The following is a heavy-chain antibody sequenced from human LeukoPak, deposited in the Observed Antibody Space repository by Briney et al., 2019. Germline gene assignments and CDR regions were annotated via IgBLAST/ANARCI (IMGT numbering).Heavy chain of an antibody. CDR3: AKGRGLWFGEYH. D-gene: IGHD3-10*01. J-gene: IGHJ4*02. V-gene: IGHV3-23*01. Sequence: PGGSLRLSCAASGFTFSSHAMSWVRQAPGNGLEWVSAISGSGGSTYYADSVKGRFTISRDNSKNTLYLQMNSLRAEDTAVYYCAKGRGLWFGEYHWGQGTLVTVSS. CDR1: GFTFSSHA. CDR2: ISGSGGST.